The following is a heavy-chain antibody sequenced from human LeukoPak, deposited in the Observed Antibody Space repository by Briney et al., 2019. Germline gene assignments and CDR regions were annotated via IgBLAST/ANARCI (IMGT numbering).Heavy chain of an antibody. D-gene: IGHD6-13*01. Sequence: SETLSLTCIVSGDSISSSSSYWGWIRQPPGKGLEWIVSRYYRGRPPYNPSLKSQVTISEDTPKNQLSLNLSPVTAADTAVYYCGRQENRIAAASACDWGQGVLDTVSS. CDR2: RYYRGRP. CDR3: GRQENRIAAASACD. CDR1: GDSISSSSSY. V-gene: IGHV4-39*01. J-gene: IGHJ1*01.